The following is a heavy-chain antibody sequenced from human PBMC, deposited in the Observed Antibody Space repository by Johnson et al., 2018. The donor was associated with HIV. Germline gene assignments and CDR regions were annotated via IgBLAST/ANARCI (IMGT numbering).Heavy chain of an antibody. CDR3: AKDRTSAQSAFDI. CDR1: GFTFSSYA. Sequence: MLLVESGGGLVQPGGSLRLSCAASGFTFSSYAMSWVCQAPGKGLEWVSAISGSGGSTYYADSVKGRFTISRDNSKNTLYLQMNSLRAEDTAVYYCAKDRTSAQSAFDIWGQGTMVTVSS. CDR2: ISGSGGST. J-gene: IGHJ3*02. D-gene: IGHD1-1*01. V-gene: IGHV3-23*04.